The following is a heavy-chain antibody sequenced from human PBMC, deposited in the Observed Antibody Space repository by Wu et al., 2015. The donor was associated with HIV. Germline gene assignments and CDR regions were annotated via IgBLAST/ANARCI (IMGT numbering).Heavy chain of an antibody. J-gene: IGHJ4*02. V-gene: IGHV1-2*02. CDR3: AKALGSGSWNFDL. CDR1: GYTFSSYA. D-gene: IGHD1-26*01. CDR2: INPKTGDT. Sequence: QVQLVQSGAEVKKPGASVKVSCKASGYTFSSYAISWVRQAPGQGLEWMGRINPKTGDTNFAQKFQGRVTVTRDTSISVVYMELNALRSDDTAVYYCAKALGSGSWNFDLWGQGTLVTVSS.